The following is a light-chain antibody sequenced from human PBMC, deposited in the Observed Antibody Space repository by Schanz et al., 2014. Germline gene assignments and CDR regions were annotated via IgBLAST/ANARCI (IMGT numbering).Light chain of an antibody. V-gene: IGKV3-20*01. CDR2: GAS. Sequence: EIVLTQSPGTLSLSPGERATLSCRASQSVTSTYLAWYQQKPGQAPRVLIYGASIRASGIPDRFSGSGYGTDFTLTISRLEPEDFAVYYCQQYGSSSTWTFGQGTKVEIK. CDR3: QQYGSSSTWT. J-gene: IGKJ1*01. CDR1: QSVTSTY.